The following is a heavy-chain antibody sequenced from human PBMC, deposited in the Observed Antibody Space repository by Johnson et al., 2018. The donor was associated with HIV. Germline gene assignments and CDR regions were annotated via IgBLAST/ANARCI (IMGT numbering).Heavy chain of an antibody. D-gene: IGHD3-16*01. Sequence: VQLVESGGGVVQPGRSLRLSCAASGFTFSSYAMHWVRQAPGQGLEWVAVISYDGSNKYYADSVKGRFTISRDNSKNTLYLQMNSLRAEDTAVYYCARGGRHDAFDIWGQGTMVTVSS. V-gene: IGHV3-30*04. CDR1: GFTFSSYA. J-gene: IGHJ3*02. CDR2: ISYDGSNK. CDR3: ARGGRHDAFDI.